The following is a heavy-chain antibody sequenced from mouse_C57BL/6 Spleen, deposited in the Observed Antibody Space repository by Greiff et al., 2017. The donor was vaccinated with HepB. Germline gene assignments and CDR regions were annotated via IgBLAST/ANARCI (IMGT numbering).Heavy chain of an antibody. Sequence: VQLQQSGTVLVRPGASVKMSCKTSGYTFTSYWMHWVKQRPGQGLEWIGAIYPGNSDTSYNQKFKGKAKLTAVTSASTAYMELSSLTNEDSAVYYCTRIITTVVADYAMDYWGQGTSVTVSS. D-gene: IGHD1-1*01. V-gene: IGHV1-5*01. J-gene: IGHJ4*01. CDR3: TRIITTVVADYAMDY. CDR1: GYTFTSYW. CDR2: IYPGNSDT.